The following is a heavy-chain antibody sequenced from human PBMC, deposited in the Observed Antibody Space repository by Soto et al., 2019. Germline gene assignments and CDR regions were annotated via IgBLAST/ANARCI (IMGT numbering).Heavy chain of an antibody. Sequence: QVQLQQWGAGLLKPSETLSLTCAVYGGSFSGYYWSWIRQPPGKGLEWIGEINHSGSTNYNPSLKSRVTISVDTSKNQFSLKLSSVTAADTAVYYCARRGGGYNIGYWGQGTLVTVSS. CDR3: ARRGGGYNIGY. CDR1: GGSFSGYY. J-gene: IGHJ4*02. V-gene: IGHV4-34*01. D-gene: IGHD5-12*01. CDR2: INHSGST.